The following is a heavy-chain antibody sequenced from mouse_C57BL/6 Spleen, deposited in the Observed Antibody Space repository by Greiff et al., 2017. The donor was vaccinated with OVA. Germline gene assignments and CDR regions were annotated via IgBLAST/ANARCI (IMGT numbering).Heavy chain of an antibody. D-gene: IGHD2-5*01. CDR1: GYAFTNYL. Sequence: QVHVKQSGAELVRPGTSVKVSCKASGYAFTNYLIEWVKQRPGQGLEWIGVINPGSGGTNYNEKFKGKATLTADKSSSTAYMQLSSLTSEDSAVYFCARGSYYSNLSLDYWGQGTTLTVSS. J-gene: IGHJ2*01. CDR2: INPGSGGT. V-gene: IGHV1-54*01. CDR3: ARGSYYSNLSLDY.